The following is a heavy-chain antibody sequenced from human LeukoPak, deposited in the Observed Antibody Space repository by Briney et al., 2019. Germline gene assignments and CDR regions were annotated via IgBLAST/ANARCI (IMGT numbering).Heavy chain of an antibody. CDR2: IYYSGST. V-gene: IGHV4-39*01. CDR1: GGSISSSSYY. Sequence: SETLSLTCTVSGGSISSSSYYWGWIRQPPGKGLEWIGSIYYSGSTYYNPSLKSRVTISVDTSKNQFSLKLSSVTAADTAVYYCARALDAFDIWGQGTMVTVSS. CDR3: ARALDAFDI. J-gene: IGHJ3*02.